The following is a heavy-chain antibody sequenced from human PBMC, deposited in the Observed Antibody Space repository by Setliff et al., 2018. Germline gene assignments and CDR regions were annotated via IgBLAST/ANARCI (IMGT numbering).Heavy chain of an antibody. J-gene: IGHJ5*02. D-gene: IGHD2-2*01. Sequence: VASVKVSCKSSGYSFIDYYIHWVRQAPGQGLEWMGWINPHNEGTTFAQKFQDRVTATTDTSITTAYLKLSGLTSDDTAVYYCSRGRRGSTWTSDPWGQGTLVTVSS. CDR1: GYSFIDYY. V-gene: IGHV1-2*02. CDR2: INPHNEGT. CDR3: SRGRRGSTWTSDP.